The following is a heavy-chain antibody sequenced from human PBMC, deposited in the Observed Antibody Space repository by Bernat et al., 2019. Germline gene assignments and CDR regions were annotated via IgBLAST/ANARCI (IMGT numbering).Heavy chain of an antibody. CDR3: TKYNRNAYFDY. Sequence: DVQLVESGGGLVQPGGSLRLSCAASDFIFTSPYMGWVRQAPGKGLEWVAHMKQDGTEITYVDSVKGRFTISRDNAQNSLYLQMNSLRVEDTAIYYCTKYNRNAYFDYWGRGTLVTVSS. J-gene: IGHJ4*02. CDR2: MKQDGTEI. CDR1: DFIFTSPY. D-gene: IGHD1-14*01. V-gene: IGHV3-7*03.